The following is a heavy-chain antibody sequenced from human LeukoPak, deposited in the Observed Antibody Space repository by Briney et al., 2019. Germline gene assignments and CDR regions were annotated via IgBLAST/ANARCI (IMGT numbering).Heavy chain of an antibody. Sequence: GGSLRLSCAASGFTFSSFTMNWVRQAPGKGLEWVSSISSSTYKDYIDSVQGRFTISRDNTQNSIFLQMNSLRTEDTAVYYCVRDVIHSYFDIWGQGILVTVSS. CDR1: GFTFSSFT. D-gene: IGHD2/OR15-2a*01. J-gene: IGHJ4*02. V-gene: IGHV3-21*01. CDR3: VRDVIHSYFDI. CDR2: ISSSTYK.